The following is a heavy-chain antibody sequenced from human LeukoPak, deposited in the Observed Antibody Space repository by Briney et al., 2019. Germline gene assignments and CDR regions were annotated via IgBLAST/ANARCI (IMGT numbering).Heavy chain of an antibody. Sequence: GGSLRLSCAASGFTVSSNYMGWVRQAPGKGLEWVSVIYSGGSTYYADSVKGRFTVSRDNSKNTLYLQMNSLRAEDTAVYYCAREGGYSYGYGGEGREFDYWGQGTLVTVSS. D-gene: IGHD5-18*01. V-gene: IGHV3-66*01. J-gene: IGHJ4*02. CDR2: IYSGGST. CDR3: AREGGYSYGYGGEGREFDY. CDR1: GFTVSSNY.